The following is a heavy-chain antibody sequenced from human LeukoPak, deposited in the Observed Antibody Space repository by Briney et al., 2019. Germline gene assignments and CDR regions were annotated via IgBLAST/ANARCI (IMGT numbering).Heavy chain of an antibody. J-gene: IGHJ4*02. D-gene: IGHD1-26*01. CDR1: XGSIGSYY. CDR2: IYYSGST. Sequence: PSETLSLTCTXSXGSIGSYYWSWIRQPPGKGLEWIGYIYYSGSTNYNPSLKSRVTISVDTSRNQFSLKLSSVTAADTAVYYCARDAGGVSNGFDYWGQGTLVTVSS. CDR3: ARDAGGVSNGFDY. V-gene: IGHV4-59*01.